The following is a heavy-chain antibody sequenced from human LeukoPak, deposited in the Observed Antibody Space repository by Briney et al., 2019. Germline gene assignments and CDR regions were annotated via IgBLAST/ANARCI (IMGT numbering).Heavy chain of an antibody. D-gene: IGHD3-10*01. CDR3: ARDSATRRFDP. CDR1: GGSISSSSYY. CDR2: IYYSGST. J-gene: IGHJ5*02. Sequence: SETLSLTCTVSGGSISSSSYYWGWIRQPPGKGLEWIGSIYYSGSTYYNPSLKSRVTISVDTSKNQFSLRLSSVTAADTAVYYCARDSATRRFDPWGQGILVIASS. V-gene: IGHV4-39*07.